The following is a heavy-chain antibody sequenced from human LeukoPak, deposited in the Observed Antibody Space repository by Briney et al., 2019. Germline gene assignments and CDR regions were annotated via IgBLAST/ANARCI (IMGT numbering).Heavy chain of an antibody. D-gene: IGHD6-19*01. Sequence: SLRLSCAASGFTFDDYAMHWVRQAPGKGLEWVSGISWNSGSIGYADSVKGRFTISRDNAKNSLYLQMNSLRAEDTALYYCAKDIGIAVAGPSGYWGQGTLVTVSS. CDR2: ISWNSGSI. CDR3: AKDIGIAVAGPSGY. CDR1: GFTFDDYA. V-gene: IGHV3-9*01. J-gene: IGHJ4*02.